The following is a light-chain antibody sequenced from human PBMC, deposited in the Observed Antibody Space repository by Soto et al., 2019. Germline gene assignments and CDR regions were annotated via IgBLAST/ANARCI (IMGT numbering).Light chain of an antibody. J-gene: IGLJ2*01. Sequence: QSALTQPASVSGSPGQSITISCTGTSSDVGSYNLVSWYQQHPGKAPKLMIYEGSNRPSGVSNRFSGSKSGNTASLTISGLQAEDEADYYCCSSAGSSTPHVVFGGGTKLTVL. CDR1: SSDVGSYNL. CDR2: EGS. V-gene: IGLV2-23*01. CDR3: CSSAGSSTPHVV.